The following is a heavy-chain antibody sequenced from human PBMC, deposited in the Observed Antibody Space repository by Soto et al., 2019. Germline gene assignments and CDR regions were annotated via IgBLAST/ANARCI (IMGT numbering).Heavy chain of an antibody. V-gene: IGHV3-30-3*01. J-gene: IGHJ6*02. CDR1: GFTFSSYA. Sequence: LRLSCAASGFTFSSYAMHWVRQAPGKGLEWVAVISYDGSNKYYADSVKGRFTISRDNSKNTLYLQMNSLRAEDTAVYYCAREGVVVATLHYYYGMDVWGQGTTVTVSS. D-gene: IGHD2-15*01. CDR2: ISYDGSNK. CDR3: AREGVVVATLHYYYGMDV.